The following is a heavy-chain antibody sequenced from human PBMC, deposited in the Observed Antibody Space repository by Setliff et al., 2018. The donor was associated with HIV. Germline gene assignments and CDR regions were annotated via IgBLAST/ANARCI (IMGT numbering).Heavy chain of an antibody. V-gene: IGHV4-61*08. J-gene: IGHJ3*02. Sequence: SETLSLTCTVSGDSVTSGGYYWNWIRQPPGKGLEWIGYVYSSRSTNHNPTLKRRVTMSVDTSKNLFSLKLSSVTTADTAVYFCASFESGWYTDAFDIWGQGTMVTVSS. CDR2: VYSSRST. CDR1: GDSVTSGGYY. D-gene: IGHD6-19*01. CDR3: ASFESGWYTDAFDI.